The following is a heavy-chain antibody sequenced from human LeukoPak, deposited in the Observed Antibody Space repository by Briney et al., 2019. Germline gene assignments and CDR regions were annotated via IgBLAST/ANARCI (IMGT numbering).Heavy chain of an antibody. CDR1: GFTVSSNY. J-gene: IGHJ6*02. V-gene: IGHV3-53*01. CDR3: ARDPRYYDFWSGYYTAGMDV. CDR2: IYSGGST. Sequence: GGSLRLSCAASGFTVSSNYMSWVRQALGKGLEWVSVIYSGGSTYYADSVKGRFTISRDNSKNTLYLQMNSLRAEDTAVYYCARDPRYYDFWSGYYTAGMDVWGQGTTVTVSS. D-gene: IGHD3-3*01.